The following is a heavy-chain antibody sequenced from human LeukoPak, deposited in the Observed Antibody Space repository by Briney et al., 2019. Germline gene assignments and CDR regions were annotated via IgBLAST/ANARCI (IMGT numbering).Heavy chain of an antibody. CDR1: GGSFSGYY. V-gene: IGHV4-34*01. Sequence: SETLSLTCAVYGGSFSGYYWSWIRQPPGKGLEWIGEINHSGSTNYNPSLKSRVTISVDTSKNQFSLKLSSVTAADTVVYYCARGRRYYYGMDVWGKGTTVTVSS. CDR3: ARGRRYYYGMDV. J-gene: IGHJ6*04. CDR2: INHSGST.